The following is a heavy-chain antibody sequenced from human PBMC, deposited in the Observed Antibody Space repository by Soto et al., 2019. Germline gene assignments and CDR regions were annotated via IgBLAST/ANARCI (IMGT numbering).Heavy chain of an antibody. CDR1: GFTFSDYY. CDR3: ARDLLAAYSHSGMIDY. J-gene: IGHJ4*02. D-gene: IGHD3-10*01. CDR2: ISSSSSYT. Sequence: GGSLRLSCAASGFTFSDYYMSWIRQAPGKGLEWVSYISSSSSYTNYADSVKGRFTISRDKSKDTVYLQMSSLTGNDTAVYYCARDLLAAYSHSGMIDYWGQGSLVTVSS. V-gene: IGHV3-11*06.